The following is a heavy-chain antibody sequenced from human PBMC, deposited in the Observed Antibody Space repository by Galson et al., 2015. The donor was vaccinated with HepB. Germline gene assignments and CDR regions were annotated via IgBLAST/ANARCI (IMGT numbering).Heavy chain of an antibody. CDR3: ARGTYDFWSGHPPGENWFDP. Sequence: SVKVSCKASGGTFRTHGINWVRQAPGQGLEWMGGVIPILHIANYALKFQGRVTITADKSTTTAYMELSSLRSEDTAVYYCARGTYDFWSGHPPGENWFDPWGQGTLVTVSS. CDR2: VIPILHIA. V-gene: IGHV1-69*10. CDR1: GGTFRTHG. D-gene: IGHD3-3*01. J-gene: IGHJ5*02.